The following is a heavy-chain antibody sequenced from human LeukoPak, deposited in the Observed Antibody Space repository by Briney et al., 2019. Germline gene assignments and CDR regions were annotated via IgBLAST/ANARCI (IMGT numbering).Heavy chain of an antibody. D-gene: IGHD6-13*01. CDR3: AREYSSTWYAGRGLFDY. J-gene: IGHJ4*02. CDR1: GFTFSNYG. CDR2: ISINGRTI. Sequence: GGSVRLSCAASGFTFSNYGMNWVRQAPGKGLEWLCGISINGRTIKYADSVKGRVTTSRDKAKNSLYLQMNSLRAEDTAIYYCAREYSSTWYAGRGLFDYWGQGTLVTVSS. V-gene: IGHV3-48*03.